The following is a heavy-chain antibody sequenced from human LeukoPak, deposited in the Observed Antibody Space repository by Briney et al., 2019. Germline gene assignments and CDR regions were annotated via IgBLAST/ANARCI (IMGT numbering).Heavy chain of an antibody. CDR2: MYYSGST. J-gene: IGHJ5*02. CDR3: ARLVSGNYGWFDP. D-gene: IGHD1-7*01. CDR1: GGSISSYY. V-gene: IGHV4-59*08. Sequence: WETLSLTCTVSGGSISSYYWSWIRQHPGKGLEWIGYMYYSGSTNYNPSLKSRVTISVDTSKNKFSLKLSSVTAADTAVYYCARLVSGNYGWFDPWGQGTLVTVSS.